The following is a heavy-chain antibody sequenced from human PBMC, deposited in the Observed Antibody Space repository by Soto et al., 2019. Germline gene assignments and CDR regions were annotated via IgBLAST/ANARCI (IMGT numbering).Heavy chain of an antibody. Sequence: EVQLVESGGGLVQPGRSLRLSCAASGFTFDDYAMHWVRQAPGKGLEWVSGISWNSGSIGYADSVKGRFTISRDNAKNSLYLQMNRLRAEDTDLYYCAKDGVPAADYYYYGMDVWGQGTTVTVFS. D-gene: IGHD2-2*01. J-gene: IGHJ6*02. CDR3: AKDGVPAADYYYYGMDV. V-gene: IGHV3-9*01. CDR2: ISWNSGSI. CDR1: GFTFDDYA.